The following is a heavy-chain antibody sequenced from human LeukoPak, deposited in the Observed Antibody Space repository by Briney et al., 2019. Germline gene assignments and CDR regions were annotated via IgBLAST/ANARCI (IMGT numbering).Heavy chain of an antibody. D-gene: IGHD2-2*01. CDR2: INHSGST. J-gene: IGHJ4*02. CDR3: ARDSGEAEVPAAMFDY. CDR1: GGSFSGYY. V-gene: IGHV4-34*01. Sequence: SETLSLTCAVYGGSFSGYYWSWIRQPPGKGLEWSGEINHSGSTNYNPSLKSRVTISVDTSKNQFSLKLSSVTAADTAVYYCARDSGEAEVPAAMFDYWGQGTLVTVSS.